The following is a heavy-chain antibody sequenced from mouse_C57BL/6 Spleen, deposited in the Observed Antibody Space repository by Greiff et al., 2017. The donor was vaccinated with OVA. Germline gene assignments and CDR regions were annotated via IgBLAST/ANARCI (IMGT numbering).Heavy chain of an antibody. V-gene: IGHV3-6*01. CDR3: ARGVTLSRIYDDYYFDY. CDR2: ISYDGSN. CDR1: GYSITSGYY. J-gene: IGHJ2*01. Sequence: EVQRVESGPGLVKPSQSLSLTCSVTGYSITSGYYWNWIRQFPGNKLEWMGYISYDGSNNYNPSLKNRISITRDPSKNQFFLKLNSVTTEDTATYYCARGVTLSRIYDDYYFDYWGQGTTLTVSS. D-gene: IGHD2-4*01.